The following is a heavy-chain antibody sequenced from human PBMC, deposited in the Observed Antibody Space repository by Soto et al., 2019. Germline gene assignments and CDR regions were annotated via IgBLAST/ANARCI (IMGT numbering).Heavy chain of an antibody. Sequence: GGSLRLSFAASGFTFSSYAMHWVRQAPGKGLEWVEVISYDGSNKYYAYSVKGRFTIYRDNSKNTLYLQMNSLRAEDTAVYYCARGAESGSSLLDYYYGMDXWGQGTTVTVS. CDR3: ARGAESGSSLLDYYYGMDX. J-gene: IGHJ6*02. CDR1: GFTFSSYA. CDR2: ISYDGSNK. V-gene: IGHV3-30-3*01. D-gene: IGHD3-10*01.